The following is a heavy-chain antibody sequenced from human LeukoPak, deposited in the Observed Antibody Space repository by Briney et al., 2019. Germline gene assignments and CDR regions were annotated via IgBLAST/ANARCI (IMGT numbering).Heavy chain of an antibody. V-gene: IGHV3-23*01. CDR2: VGTSADT. CDR1: GFSFSTAS. Sequence: PGGSLRLSCEASGFSFSTASMIWVRQAPGQGLQWVSAVGTSADTYYADSVRGRFTISRDNSKNTLYLQMDSLRAEDTAIYYCTRKTPGRTPFDYWGQGILVTVSS. J-gene: IGHJ4*02. CDR3: TRKTPGRTPFDY. D-gene: IGHD2-15*01.